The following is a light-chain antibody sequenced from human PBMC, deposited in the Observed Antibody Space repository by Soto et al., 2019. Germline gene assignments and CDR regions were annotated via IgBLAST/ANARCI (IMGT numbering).Light chain of an antibody. CDR2: WAS. CDR1: QSVLYSSNNKNY. Sequence: DIVMTQSPDSRAVSLGERATINCKSSQSVLYSSNNKNYLAWYQQKPGQPPKLLIYWASTRESGVPDRFSGSGSGTDFTLTISSLQAEDVAVYYCQQYYSTPKTFGQGTKVDIK. V-gene: IGKV4-1*01. CDR3: QQYYSTPKT. J-gene: IGKJ1*01.